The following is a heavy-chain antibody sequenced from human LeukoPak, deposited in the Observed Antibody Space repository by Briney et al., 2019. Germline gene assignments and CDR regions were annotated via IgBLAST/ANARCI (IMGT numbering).Heavy chain of an antibody. CDR1: GGTFSSYA. CDR3: ARDLRLGMEFSPVGYFVY. D-gene: IGHD7-27*01. Sequence: ASVKVSCKASGGTFSSYAISWVRRAPGHGLEWMEGIIPIFGTPNYARKFQGRVTITTDESTRTAYMELSSLRSEDTAMYYCARDLRLGMEFSPVGYFVYWGQGTLVTVSS. CDR2: IIPIFGTP. J-gene: IGHJ4*02. V-gene: IGHV1-69*05.